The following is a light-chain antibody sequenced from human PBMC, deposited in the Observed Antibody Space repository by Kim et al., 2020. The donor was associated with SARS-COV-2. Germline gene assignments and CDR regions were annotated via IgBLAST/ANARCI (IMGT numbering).Light chain of an antibody. Sequence: GDIVTISCRVSQGINTDLAWYQVKPGKAPELLIYAASTLQSGVPSRFSGSGSGTDFALTISFLQSDDFATYFCQEYYSFPLTFGQGTKVDIK. CDR3: QEYYSFPLT. CDR1: QGINTD. CDR2: AAS. J-gene: IGKJ1*01. V-gene: IGKV1D-8*02.